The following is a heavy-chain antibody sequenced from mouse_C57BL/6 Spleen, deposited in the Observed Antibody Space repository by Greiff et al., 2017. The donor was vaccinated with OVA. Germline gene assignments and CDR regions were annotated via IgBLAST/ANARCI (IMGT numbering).Heavy chain of an antibody. CDR2: ISYDGSN. V-gene: IGHV3-6*01. D-gene: IGHD1-2*01. Sequence: DVKLQESGPGLVKPSQSLSLTCSVTGYSITSGYYWNWIRQFPGNKLEWMGYISYDGSNNYNPSLKNRISITRDTSKNQFFLKLNSVTTEDTATYYCAREDHYYYAMDYWGQGTSVTVSS. CDR1: GYSITSGYY. CDR3: AREDHYYYAMDY. J-gene: IGHJ4*01.